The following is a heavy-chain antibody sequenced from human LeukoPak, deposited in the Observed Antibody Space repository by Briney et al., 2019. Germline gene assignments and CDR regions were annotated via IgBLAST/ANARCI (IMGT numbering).Heavy chain of an antibody. CDR3: ARGFRGASFDY. V-gene: IGHV4-38-2*02. CDR1: GYSISSGYY. CDR2: IYHSGIT. J-gene: IGHJ4*02. Sequence: SETLSLTCTVSGYSISSGYYWGWIRQPPGKGLEWIAIIYHSGITYYNPSLKSRVTISVDTSKNQFSLKLNSVTAADTAVYYCARGFRGASFDYWGQGTLVTVSS. D-gene: IGHD1-26*01.